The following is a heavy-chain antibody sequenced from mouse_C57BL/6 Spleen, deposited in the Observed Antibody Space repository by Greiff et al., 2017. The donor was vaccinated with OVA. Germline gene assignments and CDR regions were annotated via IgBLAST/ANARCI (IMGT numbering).Heavy chain of an antibody. CDR2: INPYNGGT. J-gene: IGHJ4*01. V-gene: IGHV1-19*01. D-gene: IGHD1-1*01. Sequence: EVQLQQSGPVLVKPGASVKMSCKASGYTFTDYYMNWVKQSHGKSLEWIGVINPYNGGTSYNQKFKGKATLTVDKSSSTAYMELNSLTSEDSAVYYGARNYYGSSSMDYWGQGTSVTVSS. CDR1: GYTFTDYY. CDR3: ARNYYGSSSMDY.